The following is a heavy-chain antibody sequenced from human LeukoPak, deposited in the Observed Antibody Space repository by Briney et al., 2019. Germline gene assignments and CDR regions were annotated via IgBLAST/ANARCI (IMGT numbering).Heavy chain of an antibody. J-gene: IGHJ4*02. Sequence: GGSLRLSCAASGFTFSSYAMSWVRQAPGEGLEWVSAISGSGGSTYYADSVKGRFTISRDNSKNTLYLQMNSLRAEDTAVYYCAKSFLRYFDWLHWGQGTLVTVSS. D-gene: IGHD3-9*01. V-gene: IGHV3-23*01. CDR2: ISGSGGST. CDR1: GFTFSSYA. CDR3: AKSFLRYFDWLH.